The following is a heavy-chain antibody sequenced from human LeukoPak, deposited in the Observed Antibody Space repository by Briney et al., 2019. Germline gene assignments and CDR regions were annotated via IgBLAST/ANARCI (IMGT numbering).Heavy chain of an antibody. Sequence: GGSLRLSCAASGFTFSSYSMNWVRQAPGKGLEWVSYISSSSSTIYYAASVKGRFTISRDNAKNLLYLQMNSLRAEDTAVYYCARGPRITIFGVVAQYFQHWGQGTLVTVSS. J-gene: IGHJ1*01. CDR1: GFTFSSYS. V-gene: IGHV3-48*04. CDR3: ARGPRITIFGVVAQYFQH. D-gene: IGHD3-3*01. CDR2: ISSSSSTI.